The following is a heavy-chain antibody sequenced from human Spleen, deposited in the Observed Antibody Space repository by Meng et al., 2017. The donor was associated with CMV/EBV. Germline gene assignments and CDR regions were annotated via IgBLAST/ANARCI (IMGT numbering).Heavy chain of an antibody. Sequence: QDQLVQSGAEVKTPAALVKVSCNDSVYSFSNYGVSGVRQAPGQGLEWIGWISAYNEMTNYAQNCQDRITMTTDTSTDTASMELRSLGSDDTALYSCAGDTVYYYATSGYSKWFDPWGQGTLVTVSS. CDR3: AGDTVYYYATSGYSKWFDP. V-gene: IGHV1-18*01. J-gene: IGHJ5*02. CDR2: ISAYNEMT. CDR1: VYSFSNYG. D-gene: IGHD3-22*01.